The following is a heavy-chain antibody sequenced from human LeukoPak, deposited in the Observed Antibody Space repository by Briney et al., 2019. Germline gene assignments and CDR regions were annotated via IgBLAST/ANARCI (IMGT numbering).Heavy chain of an antibody. J-gene: IGHJ4*02. D-gene: IGHD3-10*01. CDR3: VRDMKSYYFDSGSSHFDY. V-gene: IGHV3-48*04. CDR1: GFSFSDYS. Sequence: GGSLRLSCAASGFSFSDYSMNWVRQAPGKGLEWVSYISSSAASRYYADSLKGRFTISRDNAKNSLYLQMNSLRAEDTAIYYCVRDMKSYYFDSGSSHFDYWGQGTLVTVSS. CDR2: ISSSAASR.